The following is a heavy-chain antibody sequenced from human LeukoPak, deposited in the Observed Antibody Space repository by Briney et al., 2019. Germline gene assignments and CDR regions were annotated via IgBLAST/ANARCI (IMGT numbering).Heavy chain of an antibody. D-gene: IGHD3-3*01. V-gene: IGHV4-38-2*02. J-gene: IGHJ6*03. Sequence: SETLSLTCTVSGYSISSGYYWAWIRQPPGKGLQWIGNIYHSGNTYYNPSLKSRVTISVDTSKNQFSLKLSSVTAADTAVYYCARLTSITIFGVAINYYYYYYMDVWGKGTTVTVSS. CDR2: IYHSGNT. CDR1: GYSISSGYY. CDR3: ARLTSITIFGVAINYYYYYYMDV.